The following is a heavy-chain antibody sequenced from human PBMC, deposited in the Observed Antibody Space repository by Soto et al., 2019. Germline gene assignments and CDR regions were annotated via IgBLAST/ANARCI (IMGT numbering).Heavy chain of an antibody. Sequence: GGSLRLSCAASGFTFNIYAMSWVRQAPGKGLEWVSGINWNGGSTGYADSVKGRFTISRDNAKNSLYLQMNSLRAEDTAFYYCASGIVGATTYGMDVWGQGTTVTVSS. CDR3: ASGIVGATTYGMDV. V-gene: IGHV3-20*04. D-gene: IGHD1-26*01. CDR2: INWNGGST. CDR1: GFTFNIYA. J-gene: IGHJ6*02.